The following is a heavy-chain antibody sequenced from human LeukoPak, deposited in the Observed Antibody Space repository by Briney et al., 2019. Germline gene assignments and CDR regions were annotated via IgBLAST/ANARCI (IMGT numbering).Heavy chain of an antibody. CDR3: AKVRGGGGNSPYYFDY. V-gene: IGHV3-30*18. CDR2: ISHDGSYK. CDR1: GFTFSDYG. Sequence: GGSLRLSCAASGFTFSDYGMHWVRQAPGKGLEWVAIISHDGSYKYYADSVKGRFTIPRDNSKSTLYLQMNSLRAEDTAVYYCAKVRGGGGNSPYYFDYWGQGTLVTVSS. D-gene: IGHD4-23*01. J-gene: IGHJ4*02.